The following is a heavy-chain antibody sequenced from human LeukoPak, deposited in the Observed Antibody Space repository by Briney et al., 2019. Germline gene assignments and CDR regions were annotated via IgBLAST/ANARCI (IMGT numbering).Heavy chain of an antibody. Sequence: PSETLSLTCTVSGGSISSYYWSWIRQPPGKGLEWIGYIYYSGSTNYNRSLKSRVTISVDTSKNQFSLKLSSVTAADTAVYYCARLGTDMYNWNYVGYFDYWGQGTLVTVSS. CDR3: ARLGTDMYNWNYVGYFDY. CDR1: GGSISSYY. CDR2: IYYSGST. D-gene: IGHD1-7*01. J-gene: IGHJ4*02. V-gene: IGHV4-59*08.